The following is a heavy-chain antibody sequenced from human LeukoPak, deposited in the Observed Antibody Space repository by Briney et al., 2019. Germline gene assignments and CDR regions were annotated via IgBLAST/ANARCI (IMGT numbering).Heavy chain of an antibody. CDR2: ISSSSSYI. Sequence: GGSLRLSCAASGFSFSVSGMNWVRQAPGKGLEWVSSISSSSSYIYYADSVKGRFTISRDNAKNSLYLQMNSLRAEDTAVYYCAREIGGYDYPGYFDYWGQGTLVTVSS. CDR3: AREIGGYDYPGYFDY. D-gene: IGHD5-12*01. V-gene: IGHV3-21*01. J-gene: IGHJ4*02. CDR1: GFSFSVSG.